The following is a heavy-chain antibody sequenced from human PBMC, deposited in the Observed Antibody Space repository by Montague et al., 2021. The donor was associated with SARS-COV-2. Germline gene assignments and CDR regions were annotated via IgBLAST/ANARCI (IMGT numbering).Heavy chain of an antibody. CDR3: ARLRDGVVPSPILGVGPYYSYDDIDV. J-gene: IGHJ6*03. CDR1: GTSFSGYY. V-gene: IGHV4-34*01. CDR2: INHGGST. D-gene: IGHD3-10*01. Sequence: SETLSLTCAVHGTSFSGYYWNWIRQPPGKGLEWIGEINHGGSTKYSPSLKSRLTISADTSTNQFSLKLTSVAAADTAVYYCARLRDGVVPSPILGVGPYYSYDDIDVWGRGTTVTVSS.